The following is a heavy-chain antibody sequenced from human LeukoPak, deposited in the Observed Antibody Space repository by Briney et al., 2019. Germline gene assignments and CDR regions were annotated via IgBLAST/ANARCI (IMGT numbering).Heavy chain of an antibody. Sequence: GGSLRLSCAASGFTVSSNYMSWVRQAPGEGLEWVSVLYTGGSTYYADSVKGRLTISRDNSKNTLYLQMNTLRAEDTAVYYCARGLYFDYWGQGTLVTVSS. CDR3: ARGLYFDY. J-gene: IGHJ4*02. V-gene: IGHV3-66*01. CDR1: GFTVSSNY. D-gene: IGHD4/OR15-4a*01. CDR2: LYTGGST.